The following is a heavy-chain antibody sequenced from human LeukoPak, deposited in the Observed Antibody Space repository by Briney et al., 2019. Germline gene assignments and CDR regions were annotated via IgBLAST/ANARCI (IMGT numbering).Heavy chain of an antibody. CDR2: ISSSGSTI. D-gene: IGHD6-13*01. CDR1: GFTFSDYY. J-gene: IGHJ6*02. CDR3: ARMSGRSWQRVYYYYGMDV. V-gene: IGHV3-11*01. Sequence: KPGGSLRLSCAASGFTFSDYYMSWIRQAPGKGLEWVSYISSSGSTIYYADSVKGRFTISRDNAKNSLYLQMNSLSAEDTAVYYCARMSGRSWQRVYYYYGMDVWGQGTTVTVSS.